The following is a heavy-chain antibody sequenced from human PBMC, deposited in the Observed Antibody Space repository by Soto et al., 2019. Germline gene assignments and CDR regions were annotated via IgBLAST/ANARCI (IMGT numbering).Heavy chain of an antibody. J-gene: IGHJ4*02. D-gene: IGHD3-9*01. CDR1: GYTFTSYY. V-gene: IGHV1-46*01. CDR2: INPSGGST. CDR3: ARGGYYDVLTGYRYYFDS. Sequence: ASVNVSCKASGYTFTSYYIHWVRQAPGQSLEWMGIINPSGGSTNYAQKFQGRVTMTRDTSTSTVYMELSSLRSEDTAVYYCARGGYYDVLTGYRYYFDSWGLGTLVTVSS.